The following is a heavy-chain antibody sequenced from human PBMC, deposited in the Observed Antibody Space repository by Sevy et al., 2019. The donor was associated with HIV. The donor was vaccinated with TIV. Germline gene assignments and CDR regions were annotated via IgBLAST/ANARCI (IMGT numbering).Heavy chain of an antibody. CDR3: SKGGSGTGWFDP. J-gene: IGHJ5*02. CDR2: IRSKASGGTT. CDR1: GFSLGDYH. V-gene: IGHV3-49*03. Sequence: GGSLRLSCRASGFSLGDYHMSWFRQAPGKGLAWVGFIRSKASGGTTQYAASVKGRFTISRDDSESIAYLQMNSLKIEDTAVYYCSKGGSGTGWFDPWGQGSLVTVSS. D-gene: IGHD3-10*01.